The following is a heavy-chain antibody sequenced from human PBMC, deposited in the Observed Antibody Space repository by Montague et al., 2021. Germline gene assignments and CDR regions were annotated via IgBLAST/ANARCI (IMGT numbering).Heavy chain of an antibody. J-gene: IGHJ4*02. CDR3: AKEKGIALVRGLDY. V-gene: IGHV3-9*01. D-gene: IGHD3-10*01. Sequence: XLRLSCAASGFRFDDYTMHLFRQVPGKGLEWVSGISWNSSTIDYVDSVKGRFTISRDHAKNSLYLEMNSLRVEDTALYFCAKEKGIALVRGLDYWGQGTQVPVSS. CDR1: GFRFDDYT. CDR2: ISWNSSTI.